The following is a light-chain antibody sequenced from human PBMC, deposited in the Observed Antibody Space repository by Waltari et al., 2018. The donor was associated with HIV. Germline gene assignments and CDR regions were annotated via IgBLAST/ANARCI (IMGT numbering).Light chain of an antibody. Sequence: SVLTQPPSASGTPGQRVSLSCSGSTSNIGCNDVFCYQHLPGAAPKLLSHRNNRRPSGVPDRFSGSTSGTSASLAISGLLSEDEADYYCVAWDDSLRGVVFGGGTKVAAL. CDR3: VAWDDSLRGVV. CDR2: RNN. CDR1: TSNIGCND. J-gene: IGLJ2*01. V-gene: IGLV1-47*01.